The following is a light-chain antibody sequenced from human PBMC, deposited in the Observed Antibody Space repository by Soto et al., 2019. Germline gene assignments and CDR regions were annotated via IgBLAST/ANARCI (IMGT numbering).Light chain of an antibody. Sequence: QSALTQPASVSGSPGQSITISCTGTSSDVGTYNYVSWYQQHPGKAPKVMIYEVTYRPSGVSNRFSGPKSGNTASLTISGLQAEDEAEYYCSSYTGSSTLYVFGTGTKVTVL. CDR2: EVT. J-gene: IGLJ1*01. CDR3: SSYTGSSTLYV. V-gene: IGLV2-14*01. CDR1: SSDVGTYNY.